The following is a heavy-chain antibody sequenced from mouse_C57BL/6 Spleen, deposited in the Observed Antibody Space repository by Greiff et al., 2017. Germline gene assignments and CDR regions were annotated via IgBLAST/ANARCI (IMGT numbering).Heavy chain of an antibody. CDR3: ARGERSYYYAMDY. CDR2: ISDGGSYT. J-gene: IGHJ4*01. CDR1: GFTFSSYA. V-gene: IGHV5-4*01. Sequence: EVQLVESGGGLVKPGGSLKLSCAASGFTFSSYAMSWVRQTPEKRLEWVATISDGGSYTYYPDNVKGRFTISRDTAKNNLYLQMSHLKSEDTAMYYCARGERSYYYAMDYWGQGTSVTVSS.